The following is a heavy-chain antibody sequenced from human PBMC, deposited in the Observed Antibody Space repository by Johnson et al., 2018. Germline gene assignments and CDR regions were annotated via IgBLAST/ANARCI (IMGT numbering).Heavy chain of an antibody. D-gene: IGHD6-19*01. CDR3: AKGEQWLEAGVQH. V-gene: IGHV3-23*04. CDR2: IGGNGGST. Sequence: EVQLVESGGGLVQPGGSLRLSCAASGFTFSNYAMSWVRQAPGKGLEWVSAIGGNGGSTYYADSVKGRFTISRDNSKSTLNLQMNSLRAEDTAVYYCAKGEQWLEAGVQHWGQGTLVTVSS. J-gene: IGHJ1*01. CDR1: GFTFSNYA.